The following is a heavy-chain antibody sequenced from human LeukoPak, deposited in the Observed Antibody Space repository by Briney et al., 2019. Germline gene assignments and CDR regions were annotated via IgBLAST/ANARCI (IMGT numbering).Heavy chain of an antibody. J-gene: IGHJ4*02. Sequence: SETLSLTCTVSGGSISTYYWSWIRQPPGKGLEWIGYIYNSGNTNYNPSLKSRVTISVDTSKNQFSLKLSSVTAADTAVYYCARHRQGGIYSSSWYGFDYWGQGTLVTVSS. CDR1: GGSISTYY. D-gene: IGHD6-13*01. CDR3: ARHRQGGIYSSSWYGFDY. CDR2: IYNSGNT. V-gene: IGHV4-59*08.